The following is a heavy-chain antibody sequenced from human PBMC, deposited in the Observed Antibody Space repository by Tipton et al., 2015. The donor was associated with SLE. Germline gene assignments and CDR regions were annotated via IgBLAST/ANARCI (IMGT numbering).Heavy chain of an antibody. J-gene: IGHJ4*02. Sequence: LRLSCTVSGGSMSTYYWSWIRQPPGKGLEWIGEINHSGSTNYNPSLKSRVTISVDTSKNQFSLKLSSVTAADTAVYCCARADWSGYLFGYWGQGTLVTVSS. CDR2: INHSGST. CDR3: ARADWSGYLFGY. CDR1: GGSMSTYY. V-gene: IGHV4-34*01. D-gene: IGHD3-3*01.